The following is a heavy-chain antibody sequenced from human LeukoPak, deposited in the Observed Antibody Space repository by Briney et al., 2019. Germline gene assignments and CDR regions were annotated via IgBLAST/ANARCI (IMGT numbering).Heavy chain of an antibody. V-gene: IGHV4-31*03. CDR1: VGSFSRVGYY. CDR3: ARVGGYCSSTSCYRSFDP. J-gene: IGHJ5*02. Sequence: SQTRSPTGLFSVGSFSRVGYYWSWIRQHPGKALEGIGYIYYSGSTYYNPSLKSRVTISVDTSKNQFSLKLSSVTAADTAVYYCARVGGYCSSTSCYRSFDPWGQGTLVTVSS. CDR2: IYYSGST. D-gene: IGHD2-2*02.